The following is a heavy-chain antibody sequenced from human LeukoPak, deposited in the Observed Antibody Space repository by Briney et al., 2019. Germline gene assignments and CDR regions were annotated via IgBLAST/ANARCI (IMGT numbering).Heavy chain of an antibody. J-gene: IGHJ3*02. V-gene: IGHV1-69*06. CDR1: GGTFSSYA. Sequence: ASVKVSCKASGGTFSSYAISWVRQAPGQGLEWMGGIIPIFGTANYAQKFQGRVTITADKSTSTAYMELSSLRSEDAAVYYCAQVLGYAFDIWGQGTMVTVSS. CDR2: IIPIFGTA. D-gene: IGHD2-15*01. CDR3: AQVLGYAFDI.